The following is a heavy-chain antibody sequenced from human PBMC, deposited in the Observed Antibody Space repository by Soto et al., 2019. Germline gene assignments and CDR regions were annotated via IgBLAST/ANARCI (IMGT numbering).Heavy chain of an antibody. CDR1: GFTVSSNY. J-gene: IGHJ6*02. D-gene: IGHD2-2*01. CDR2: IYSGGST. CDR3: ATGAYCSSTSCYYYGMDV. Sequence: GGSLRLSCAASGFTVSSNYMSWVRQAPGKGLEWVSVIYSGGSTYYADSVKGRFTISRHNSKNTLYLQMNSLRAEDTAVYYCATGAYCSSTSCYYYGMDVWGQGTTVTVSS. V-gene: IGHV3-53*04.